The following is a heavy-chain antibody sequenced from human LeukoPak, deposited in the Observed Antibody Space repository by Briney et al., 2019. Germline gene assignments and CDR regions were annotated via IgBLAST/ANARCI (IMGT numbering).Heavy chain of an antibody. CDR3: ARYDNSWTAHYLDS. Sequence: SETLSLTCTVSGGSISGSISGTYWSWVRQPAGKGLEWIGRIHSSGSTKYNPSLKSRVTMSVDTSKNQLFLRLSSVTAVDTAVYYCARYDNSWTAHYLDSWGQGTLVTVSS. D-gene: IGHD4-11*01. J-gene: IGHJ4*02. CDR1: GGSISGSISGTY. V-gene: IGHV4-4*07. CDR2: IHSSGST.